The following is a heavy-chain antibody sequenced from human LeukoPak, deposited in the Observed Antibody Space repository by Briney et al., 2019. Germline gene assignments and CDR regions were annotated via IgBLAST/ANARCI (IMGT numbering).Heavy chain of an antibody. CDR3: ARDYYGDYGVAD. J-gene: IGHJ4*02. D-gene: IGHD4-17*01. CDR2: ISDYNGNT. V-gene: IGHV1-18*01. CDR1: GYTFTKYG. Sequence: ASVKVSCKASGYTFTKYGMSWVRQAPGQGGEWMGWISDYNGNTNYTQNLQGRVTMTTDTSTSTPYMELRSLRSDDTAVYYCARDYYGDYGVADWGQGTLVTVSS.